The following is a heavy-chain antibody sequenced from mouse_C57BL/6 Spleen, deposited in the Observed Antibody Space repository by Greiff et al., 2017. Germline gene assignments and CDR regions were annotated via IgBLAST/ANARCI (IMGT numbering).Heavy chain of an antibody. V-gene: IGHV1-63*01. CDR1: GYTFTNYW. CDR2: IYPGGGYT. Sequence: QVQLQQSGAELVRPGTSVRMSCKASGYTFTNYWIGWAKQRPGHGLEWIGDIYPGGGYTNYNEKFKGKATLTADKSSSTAYMQFSSLTSEDSAFYYCARGDYSNYGGFADWGQGTLVTVSA. D-gene: IGHD2-5*01. CDR3: ARGDYSNYGGFAD. J-gene: IGHJ3*01.